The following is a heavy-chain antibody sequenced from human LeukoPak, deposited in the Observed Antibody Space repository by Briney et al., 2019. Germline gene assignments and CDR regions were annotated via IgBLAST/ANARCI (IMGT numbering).Heavy chain of an antibody. V-gene: IGHV4-39*07. CDR2: IYYSGST. D-gene: IGHD3-3*01. Sequence: PSETLSLTCTVSGGSISSSSYWWGWIRQPPGKGLEWIANIYYSGSTHYNPSLKSRVTISVDTSKNQFSLKLSSVTAADTAVYYCAGTARTIFGVVVDYWGQGTLVTVSS. CDR3: AGTARTIFGVVVDY. J-gene: IGHJ4*02. CDR1: GGSISSSSYW.